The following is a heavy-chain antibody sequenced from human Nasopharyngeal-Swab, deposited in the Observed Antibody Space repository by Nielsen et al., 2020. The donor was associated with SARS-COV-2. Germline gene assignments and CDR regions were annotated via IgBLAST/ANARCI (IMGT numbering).Heavy chain of an antibody. J-gene: IGHJ4*02. CDR1: GYTFTGYY. D-gene: IGHD4-17*01. CDR3: ARALDPITVTIDFDY. Sequence: ASVKVSCKASGYTFTGYYMHWVRQAPGQGLEWMGRINPNSGGTNYAQKFQGRVTMTRDTSISTAYMELSRLRSDDTAVYYCARALDPITVTIDFDYWGQGTLVTVSS. CDR2: INPNSGGT. V-gene: IGHV1-2*06.